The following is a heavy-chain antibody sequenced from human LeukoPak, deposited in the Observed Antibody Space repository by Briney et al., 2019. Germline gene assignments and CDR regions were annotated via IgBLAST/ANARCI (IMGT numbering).Heavy chain of an antibody. CDR2: IYYSGST. CDR3: ARRVIVSSWTNYYYYYMDV. CDR1: GGSISSYY. D-gene: IGHD6-13*01. J-gene: IGHJ6*03. V-gene: IGHV4-59*01. Sequence: SETLSLTCTVSGGSISSYYWSWIRQPPGKGLEWIGYIYYSGSTNYNPSLKSRVTISVDTPKNQFSLKLSSVTAADTAVYYCARRVIVSSWTNYYYYYMDVWGKGTTVTVSS.